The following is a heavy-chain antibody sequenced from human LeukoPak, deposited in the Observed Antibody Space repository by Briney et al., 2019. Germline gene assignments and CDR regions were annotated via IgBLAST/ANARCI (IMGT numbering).Heavy chain of an antibody. Sequence: ASVKVSCKXSGYTFTSYGISWVRQAPGQGLEGMGWISAYNGNTNYSQKLQGRVTMTTDTSTSTAYMELRSLRSDDTAVYYCARGRQLVLFDYWGQGTLVTVSS. CDR2: ISAYNGNT. CDR1: GYTFTSYG. CDR3: ARGRQLVLFDY. V-gene: IGHV1-18*01. J-gene: IGHJ4*02. D-gene: IGHD6-6*01.